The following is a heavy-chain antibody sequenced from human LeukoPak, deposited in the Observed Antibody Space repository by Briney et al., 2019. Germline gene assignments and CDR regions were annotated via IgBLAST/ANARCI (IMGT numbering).Heavy chain of an antibody. V-gene: IGHV4-4*07. D-gene: IGHD2-2*01. CDR3: ARDVVAARGSFDY. Sequence: SETLSLTCAVYGGSFSDYYWSWIRQAAGKGLEWIGHIYTSGSTNYNPSLKSRVTMSVDMSKNQFSLKLRSVTAADTAVYYCARDVVAARGSFDYWGQGTLVTVSS. J-gene: IGHJ4*02. CDR1: GGSFSDYY. CDR2: IYTSGST.